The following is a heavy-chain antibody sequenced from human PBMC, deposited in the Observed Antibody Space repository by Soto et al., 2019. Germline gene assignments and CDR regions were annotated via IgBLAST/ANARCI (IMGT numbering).Heavy chain of an antibody. CDR3: ARSTGYGDSYFDY. D-gene: IGHD4-17*01. J-gene: IGHJ4*02. CDR2: MYSSGST. V-gene: IGHV4-59*01. Sequence: SETLPLTCTVSGGSITLYYWNWIRRSPGKGLEWIGYMYSSGSTNYRSSLKSRVTISGDTSKNQFSLRLRSVTAADTAVYFCARSTGYGDSYFDYWGQGALVTVSS. CDR1: GGSITLYY.